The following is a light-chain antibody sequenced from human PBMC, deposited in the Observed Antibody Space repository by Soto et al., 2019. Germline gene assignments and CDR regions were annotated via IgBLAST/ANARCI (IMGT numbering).Light chain of an antibody. CDR3: QQKYRLPRT. J-gene: IGKJ1*01. Sequence: QMTQSPSSLSASVGDRVTITCRASQSISTYLNWYQHKPGKAPKVLINGTSRLHTGVPSRFSGSGSGTDFTLTISSLHPEDCATYFCQQKYRLPRTLGQWTKVEIK. CDR2: GTS. V-gene: IGKV1-39*01. CDR1: QSISTY.